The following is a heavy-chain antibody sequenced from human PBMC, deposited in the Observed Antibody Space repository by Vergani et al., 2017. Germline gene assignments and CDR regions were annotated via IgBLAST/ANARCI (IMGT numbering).Heavy chain of an antibody. Sequence: EVQLVQSGAEVKKPGESLKISCKGSGYSFTSYWIGWVRQMPGKGLEWMGIIYPGDSDTRYSPSFQGQVTISADKSISTAYLQWSSLKASDTAMYYCARVGYYYDSSGYYYEDAFDIWGQGTMVTVSS. V-gene: IGHV5-51*01. J-gene: IGHJ3*02. D-gene: IGHD3-22*01. CDR1: GYSFTSYW. CDR3: ARVGYYYDSSGYYYEDAFDI. CDR2: IYPGDSDT.